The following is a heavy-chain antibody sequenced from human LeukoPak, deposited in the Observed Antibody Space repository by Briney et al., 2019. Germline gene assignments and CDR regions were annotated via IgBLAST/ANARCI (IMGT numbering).Heavy chain of an antibody. CDR1: GGSFSGYY. CDR2: INHSGST. J-gene: IGHJ4*02. Sequence: PSETLSLTCAVYGGSFSGYYWSWIRQPPGKGLEWIGEINHSGSTNYNPSLKSRVTISVDTSKNQFSLKLSSVTAADTAVYYCARGKWQQPHDYWGQGTPVTVSS. D-gene: IGHD6-13*01. CDR3: ARGKWQQPHDY. V-gene: IGHV4-34*01.